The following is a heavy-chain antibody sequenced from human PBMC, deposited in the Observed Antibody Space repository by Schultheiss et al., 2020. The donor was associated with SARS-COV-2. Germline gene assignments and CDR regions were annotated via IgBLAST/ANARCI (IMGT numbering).Heavy chain of an antibody. CDR3: ARDNPHYDFWSGYPRPVSDY. V-gene: IGHV1-18*04. Sequence: ASVKVSCKASGYTFTGYYMHWVRQAPGQGLEWMGWISAYNGNTNYAQKLQGRVTMTTDTSTSTAYMELRSLRSDDTAVYYCARDNPHYDFWSGYPRPVSDYWGQGTLVTVSS. D-gene: IGHD3-3*01. J-gene: IGHJ4*02. CDR1: GYTFTGYY. CDR2: ISAYNGNT.